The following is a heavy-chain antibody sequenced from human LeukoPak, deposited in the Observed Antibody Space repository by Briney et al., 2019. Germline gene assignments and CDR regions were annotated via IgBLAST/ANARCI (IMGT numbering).Heavy chain of an antibody. Sequence: ASVKVSCKASGYTFTGYYMHWVRQAPGQWLEWMGWINPNSGGTNYAQKFQGRVTMTRDTSISTAYMELSRLRSDDTAVYYCARIRAHYDILTGTSLDYWGQGTLVTVSS. V-gene: IGHV1-2*02. CDR2: INPNSGGT. J-gene: IGHJ4*02. CDR1: GYTFTGYY. CDR3: ARIRAHYDILTGTSLDY. D-gene: IGHD3-9*01.